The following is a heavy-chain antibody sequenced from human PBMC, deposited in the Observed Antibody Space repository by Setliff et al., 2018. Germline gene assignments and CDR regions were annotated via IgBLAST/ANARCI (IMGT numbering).Heavy chain of an antibody. D-gene: IGHD2-21*02. Sequence: SLRLSCVASGFTFSNYGMHWVRQAPGKGLEWVALIWNDGSNKFYGDSVRGRFTISRDNSKSTLYLQMDSLRAEDAAIYYCARNWVTAQHYYYGMDVWGQGTTVTVSS. CDR2: IWNDGSNK. CDR3: ARNWVTAQHYYYGMDV. V-gene: IGHV3-33*01. J-gene: IGHJ6*02. CDR1: GFTFSNYG.